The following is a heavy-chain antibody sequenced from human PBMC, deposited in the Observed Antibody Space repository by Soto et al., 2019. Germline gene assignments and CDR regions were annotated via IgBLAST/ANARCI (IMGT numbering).Heavy chain of an antibody. Sequence: SETLSLTCTVSGGSISSYYWSWIRQPPGKGLEWIGYIYCSGSTNYNPSLKSRVTISVDTSKNQFSLKLSSVTAADTAVYYCAREAGYGGNSWWHFDYWGQGTLVTVAS. CDR3: AREAGYGGNSWWHFDY. D-gene: IGHD4-17*01. CDR2: IYCSGST. V-gene: IGHV4-59*01. CDR1: GGSISSYY. J-gene: IGHJ4*02.